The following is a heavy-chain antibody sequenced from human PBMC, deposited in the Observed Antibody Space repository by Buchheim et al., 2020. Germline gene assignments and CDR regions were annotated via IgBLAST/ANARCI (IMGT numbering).Heavy chain of an antibody. CDR2: IYYSGSP. J-gene: IGHJ6*02. CDR3: ARETLNYYDSSGYYRTNYYYGMDV. CDR1: GGSVSSGSYY. D-gene: IGHD3-22*01. Sequence: QVQLQESGPGLVKPSETLSLTCTVSGGSVSSGSYYWSWIRQPPGKGLEWIGYIYYSGSPNYNPSLKSRVTISVDTSKNQFSLKLSSVTAADTAVYYCARETLNYYDSSGYYRTNYYYGMDVWGQGTT. V-gene: IGHV4-61*01.